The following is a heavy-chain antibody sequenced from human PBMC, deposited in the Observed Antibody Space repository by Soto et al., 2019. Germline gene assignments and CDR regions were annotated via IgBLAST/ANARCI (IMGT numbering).Heavy chain of an antibody. CDR3: ARDSTKYCSSTSCYRHGMDV. D-gene: IGHD2-2*01. CDR2: ISYDGSNK. CDR1: GFTFSSYA. J-gene: IGHJ6*02. Sequence: GGSLRLSCAASGFTFSSYAMHWVRQAPGKWLEWVAVISYDGSNKYYADSVKGRFTISRDNSKNTLYLQMNSLRAEDAAVYYCARDSTKYCSSTSCYRHGMDVWGQGXTVTVSS. V-gene: IGHV3-30-3*01.